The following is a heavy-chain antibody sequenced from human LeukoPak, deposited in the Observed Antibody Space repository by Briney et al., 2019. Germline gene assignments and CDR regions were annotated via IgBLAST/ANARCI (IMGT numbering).Heavy chain of an antibody. CDR1: GGSISSYY. CDR2: IYASGST. D-gene: IGHD2/OR15-2a*01. CDR3: AREGEFTWFDY. V-gene: IGHV4-4*07. J-gene: IGHJ4*02. Sequence: SETLSLTCTVSGGSISSYYWSWVRQPAGKGLEWIGRIYASGSTNYNPSLKSRVTMSVDTSKNQFSLKLSSVTAADTAVYYCAREGEFTWFDYWGQGTLVTVSS.